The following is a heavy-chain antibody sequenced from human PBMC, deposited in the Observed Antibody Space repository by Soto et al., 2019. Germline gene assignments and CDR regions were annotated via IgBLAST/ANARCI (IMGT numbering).Heavy chain of an antibody. J-gene: IGHJ4*02. CDR1: GYTFTSYG. D-gene: IGHD2-21*02. Sequence: ASVKVSCKASGYTFTSYGISWVRQAPGQGLEWMGWISAYNGNTNYAQKLQGRVTMTTDTSTSTAYMELRSLRSDDTAVYYCARIAYCGGDCYSSLDYWGQGTRVTVS. CDR2: ISAYNGNT. V-gene: IGHV1-18*04. CDR3: ARIAYCGGDCYSSLDY.